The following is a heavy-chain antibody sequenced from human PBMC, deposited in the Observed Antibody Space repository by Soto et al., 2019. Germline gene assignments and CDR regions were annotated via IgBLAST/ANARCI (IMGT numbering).Heavy chain of an antibody. CDR2: VFFSGST. V-gene: IGHV4-59*01. CDR1: DGSINSDY. J-gene: IGHJ4*02. Sequence: SETLSLTCTVSDGSINSDYWSWIRQSPGKGLEWIGYVFFSGSTNYNHSFKSRVTISVDTSKNQIYLRVTSVTAADTAVYYCAGGRPMYNWIYWGQGTLVTVSS. CDR3: AGGRPMYNWIY. D-gene: IGHD1-20*01.